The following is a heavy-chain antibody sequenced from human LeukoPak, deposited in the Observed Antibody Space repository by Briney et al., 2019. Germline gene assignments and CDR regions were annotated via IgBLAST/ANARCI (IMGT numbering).Heavy chain of an antibody. J-gene: IGHJ5*02. Sequence: ASVKVSCKASGYTFTGYYMHWVRQAPGQGLEWMGWINPNSGGTNYAQKFQGRVTMTRDTSISTAYMELSRLRSDDTAVYYCATDRYQGSQGFDPWGQGTLVTVSS. V-gene: IGHV1-2*02. CDR1: GYTFTGYY. D-gene: IGHD2-2*01. CDR2: INPNSGGT. CDR3: ATDRYQGSQGFDP.